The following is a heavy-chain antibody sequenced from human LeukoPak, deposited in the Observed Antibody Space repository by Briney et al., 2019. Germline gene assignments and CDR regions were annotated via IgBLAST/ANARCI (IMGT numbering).Heavy chain of an antibody. D-gene: IGHD6-13*01. J-gene: IGHJ4*02. Sequence: ASVKVSCTASGYTFTGYGMSWVRQAPGQGLEWMGWISAYNGNTNYAQKLQGRVIMTTDTSTSTAYMELRSLRSDDTAVYYCARGSSSWSPFDYWGQGTLVTVSS. V-gene: IGHV1-18*04. CDR1: GYTFTGYG. CDR2: ISAYNGNT. CDR3: ARGSSSWSPFDY.